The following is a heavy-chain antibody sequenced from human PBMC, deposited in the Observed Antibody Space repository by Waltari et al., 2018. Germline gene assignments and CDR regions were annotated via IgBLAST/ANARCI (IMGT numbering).Heavy chain of an antibody. CDR2: IWYDGSNK. J-gene: IGHJ6*03. Sequence: QVQLVESGGGVVQPGRSLRLSCAASGFTFSRYGMHWVRQAPGKGLEWVAVIWYDGSNKYYADSVKGRFTISRDNSKNTLYLQMNSLRAEDTAVYYCARGPDYYYYMDVWGKGTTVTVSS. CDR3: ARGPDYYYYMDV. CDR1: GFTFSRYG. V-gene: IGHV3-33*01.